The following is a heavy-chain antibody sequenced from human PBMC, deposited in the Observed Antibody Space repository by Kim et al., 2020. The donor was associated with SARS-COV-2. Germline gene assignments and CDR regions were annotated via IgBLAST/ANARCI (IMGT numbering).Heavy chain of an antibody. CDR1: GFTVSSNY. V-gene: IGHV3-53*01. D-gene: IGHD3-16*01. CDR3: ARDYPLTWGYPGWYFDL. J-gene: IGHJ2*01. Sequence: GGSLRLSCAASGFTVSSNYMSWVRQAPGKGLEWVSVIYSGGSTYYADSVKGRFTISRDNSRNTLYLQMNSLRAEDTAVYYCARDYPLTWGYPGWYFDLWGRGTLVTVSS. CDR2: IYSGGST.